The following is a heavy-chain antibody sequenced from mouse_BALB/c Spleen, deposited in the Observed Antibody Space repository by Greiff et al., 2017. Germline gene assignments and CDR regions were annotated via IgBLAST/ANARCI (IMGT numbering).Heavy chain of an antibody. CDR1: GYTFTSYY. CDR3: TTAYSAWFAY. CDR2: INPSNGGT. V-gene: IGHV1S81*02. D-gene: IGHD2-10*01. J-gene: IGHJ3*01. Sequence: QVQLKESGAELVKPGASVKLSCKASGYTFTSYYMYWVKQRPGQGLEWIGEINPSNGGTNFNEKFKSKATLTVDKSSSTAYMQLSSLTSEDSAVYYCTTAYSAWFAYWGQGTLVTVSA.